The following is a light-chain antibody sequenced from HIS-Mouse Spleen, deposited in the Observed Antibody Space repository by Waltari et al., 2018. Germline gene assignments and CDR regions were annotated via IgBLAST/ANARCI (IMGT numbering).Light chain of an antibody. CDR3: SSYAGSNNYV. Sequence: QSALTQPPSASGSPGQSVTISCTGTSSDVGGYNYVSWYQQHPGKAPKLMSYEVSKRPSGVPDRCSGSKSGNTSSLTVSGLQAEDEADYYCSSYAGSNNYVFGTGTKVTVL. J-gene: IGLJ1*01. CDR1: SSDVGGYNY. CDR2: EVS. V-gene: IGLV2-8*01.